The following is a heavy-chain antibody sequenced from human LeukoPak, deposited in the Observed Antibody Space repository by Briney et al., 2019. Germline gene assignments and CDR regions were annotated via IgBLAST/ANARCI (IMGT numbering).Heavy chain of an antibody. CDR2: ISSSSSYI. CDR1: GFTFSSYS. V-gene: IGHV3-21*01. CDR3: ARDRILSGYGDDAFDI. D-gene: IGHD5-12*01. J-gene: IGHJ3*02. Sequence: WGSLRLSCAASGFTFSSYSMNWVRQAPGKGLEWVSSISSSSSYIYYADSVKGRFTISRDNAKNSLYLQMNSLRAEDTAVYYCARDRILSGYGDDAFDIWGQGTMVTVSS.